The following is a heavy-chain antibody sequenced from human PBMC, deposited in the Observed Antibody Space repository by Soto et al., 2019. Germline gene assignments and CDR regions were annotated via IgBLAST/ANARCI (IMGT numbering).Heavy chain of an antibody. V-gene: IGHV1-69*06. Sequence: QVQLVQSGAEVKEPGSSVKVSCKASGGTFTRHVLSWVRQAPGQGLEWMGGIIPTFGTTNYAQKFQGRVKSTADTSTGTAYMELNSRRSDDTAVYYAARPGGKEWLLSSYFDTWGQGSLVTVSS. D-gene: IGHD3-3*01. CDR3: ARPGGKEWLLSSYFDT. CDR1: GGTFTRHV. CDR2: IIPTFGTT. J-gene: IGHJ5*02.